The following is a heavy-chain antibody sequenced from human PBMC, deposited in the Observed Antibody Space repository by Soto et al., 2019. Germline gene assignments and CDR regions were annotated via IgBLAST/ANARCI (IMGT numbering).Heavy chain of an antibody. CDR1: GDSVSSNSAA. Sequence: PSQTLSLTCAISGDSVSSNSAAWNWIRQSPSRGLERLGRTYYRSRWYNDYAVSVKSRITVSPDTSKNQFSLHLNSVTPEDTAVYYCAGTTSLQWYYMDVWDKGTTVTVSS. J-gene: IGHJ6*03. CDR3: AGTTSLQWYYMDV. CDR2: TYYRSRWYN. V-gene: IGHV6-1*01. D-gene: IGHD1-7*01.